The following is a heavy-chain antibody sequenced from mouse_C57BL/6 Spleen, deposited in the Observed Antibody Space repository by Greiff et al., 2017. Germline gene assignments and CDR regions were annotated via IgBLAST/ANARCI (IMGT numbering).Heavy chain of an antibody. J-gene: IGHJ1*03. CDR1: GYAFSSSW. CDR3: ARSNYYGSSYEYFDV. D-gene: IGHD1-1*01. V-gene: IGHV1-82*01. Sequence: VKVVESGPELVKPGASVKISCKASGYAFSSSWMNWVKQRPGKGLEWIGRIYPGDGDTNYNGKFKGKATLTADKSSSTAYMQLSSLTSEDSAVYFCARSNYYGSSYEYFDVWGTGTTVTVSS. CDR2: IYPGDGDT.